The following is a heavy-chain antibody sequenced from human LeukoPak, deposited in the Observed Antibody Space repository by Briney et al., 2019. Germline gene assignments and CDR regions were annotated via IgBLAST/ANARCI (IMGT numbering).Heavy chain of an antibody. CDR1: GFTFNNAW. CDR3: ATHSDVWLLGN. V-gene: IGHV3-15*01. Sequence: PGGSLRLSCAASGFTFNNAWMNWVRQAPGKGLEWVGRIKRKTDGETTDYAAPVKGRFTISRDDSKNTLYLQMNSLKAEDTAVYYCATHSDVWLLGNWGQGTLVTVSS. CDR2: IKRKTDGETT. D-gene: IGHD1-1*01. J-gene: IGHJ4*02.